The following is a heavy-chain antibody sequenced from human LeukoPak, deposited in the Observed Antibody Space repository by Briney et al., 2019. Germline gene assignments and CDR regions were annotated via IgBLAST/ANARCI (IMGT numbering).Heavy chain of an antibody. CDR2: IYSGGST. CDR1: GFTVSSNY. D-gene: IGHD3-22*01. J-gene: IGHJ4*02. CDR3: ARGGSSGYFDY. Sequence: GGSLRLSCAASGFTVSSNYMSWVRQAPGKGLEWVSIIYSGGSTYYADSVKGRFTISRDTSKNTLYLQMNSLRAEDTAVYYCARGGSSGYFDYWGQGTLVTVSS. V-gene: IGHV3-53*01.